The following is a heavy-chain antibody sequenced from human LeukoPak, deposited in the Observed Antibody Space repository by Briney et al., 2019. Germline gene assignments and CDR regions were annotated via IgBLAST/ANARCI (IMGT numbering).Heavy chain of an antibody. CDR3: ARDYDICRFDY. D-gene: IGHD3-9*01. Sequence: GGSLRLSCAASGFSFDDFAMHWVRQAPGKGLEWVSGITWNGGTIDYADSVKGRFTISRDNAKNSLYLQMNSLRAEDTAVYYCARDYDICRFDYWGQGTLVTVSS. CDR2: ITWNGGTI. CDR1: GFSFDDFA. V-gene: IGHV3-9*01. J-gene: IGHJ4*02.